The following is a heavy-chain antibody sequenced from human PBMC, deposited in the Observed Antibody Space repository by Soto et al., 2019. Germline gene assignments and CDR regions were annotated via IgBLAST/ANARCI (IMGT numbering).Heavy chain of an antibody. CDR1: GYSFTSYY. CDR2: INPSGGST. V-gene: IGHV1-46*03. CDR3: ARDRPGIAAGNDLGYFDY. D-gene: IGHD6-13*01. J-gene: IGHJ4*02. Sequence: ASVKVSCKASGYSFTSYYMHWVRQAPGQGLEWMGIINPSGGSTRYAQKFQGRVTMTRDTSTSTVYMELSSLRSEDTAVYYCARDRPGIAAGNDLGYFDYWGQGTLVTVSS.